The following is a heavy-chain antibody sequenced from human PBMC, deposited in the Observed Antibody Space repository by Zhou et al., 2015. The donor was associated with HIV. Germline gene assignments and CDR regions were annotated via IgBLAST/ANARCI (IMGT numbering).Heavy chain of an antibody. V-gene: IGHV1-46*01. CDR2: VNPSGGSP. CDR3: ANGRHSGIMSRFDP. Sequence: QVQLVQSGPEVKRPGASVKISCRAAGHSFAPVYTHWVRQAPGQGLEWMGIVNPSGGSPGHAEEFQGRISMTRDTSTNTVYLELGNLRSDDTAMYFCANGRHSGIMSRFDPWGQGTLIIVSS. J-gene: IGHJ5*02. CDR1: GHSFAPVY. D-gene: IGHD3-16*01.